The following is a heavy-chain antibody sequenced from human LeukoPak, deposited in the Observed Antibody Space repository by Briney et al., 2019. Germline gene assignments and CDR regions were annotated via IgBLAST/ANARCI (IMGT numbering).Heavy chain of an antibody. CDR3: ARDPSRGIAAAGRTPYFDY. CDR2: IYTSGST. V-gene: IGHV4-61*02. CDR1: GGSISSGSYY. D-gene: IGHD6-13*01. Sequence: SETLSLTCTVSGGSISSGSYYWSWIRRPAGKGLEWIGRIYTSGSTNYNPSLKSRVTISVDTSKNQFSLKLSSVTAADTAVYYCARDPSRGIAAAGRTPYFDYWGQGTLVTVSS. J-gene: IGHJ4*02.